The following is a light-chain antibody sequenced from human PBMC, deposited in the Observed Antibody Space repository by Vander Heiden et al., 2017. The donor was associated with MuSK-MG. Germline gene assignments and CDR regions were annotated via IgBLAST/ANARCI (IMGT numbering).Light chain of an antibody. CDR1: SSNIGAGYD. CDR2: RNS. V-gene: IGLV1-40*01. J-gene: IGLJ3*02. CDR3: QSYDSSLSGYV. Sequence: QSVLTQPPSVAGASGQRVTISWTGSSSNIGAGYDVHWYQQLPGTAPKLLLYRNSTRPSGVPDRFSGSKSGTSASLAITGLQAEDEADYYCQSYDSSLSGYVFGGGTKLTVL.